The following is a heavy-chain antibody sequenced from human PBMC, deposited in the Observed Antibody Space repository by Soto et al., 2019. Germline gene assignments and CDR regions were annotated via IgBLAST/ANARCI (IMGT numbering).Heavy chain of an antibody. CDR2: INHSGST. CDR1: GGSFSGYY. CDR3: ARVQWLVREDY. D-gene: IGHD6-19*01. V-gene: IGHV4-34*01. Sequence: SETLSLTCAVYGGSFSGYYWSWIRQPPGKGLEWIGEINHSGSTNYNPSLKSRVTISVDTSKNQFSLKLSSVTAADTAVYYCARVQWLVREDYWGQGTLVTVSS. J-gene: IGHJ4*02.